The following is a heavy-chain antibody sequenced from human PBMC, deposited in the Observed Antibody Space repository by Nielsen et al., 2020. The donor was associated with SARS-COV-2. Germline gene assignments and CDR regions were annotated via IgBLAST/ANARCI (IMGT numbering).Heavy chain of an antibody. CDR2: ISHSGIT. Sequence: SETLSLTCTVSGASMSSGDYHWSWVRQTPGKGLEWLAFISHSGITYYNPSLKSRVIISQDTSKHQFYLKVPSVTAADTAVYFCARVLYGPRGHMDVRGLGTTVTVSS. D-gene: IGHD3-10*01. J-gene: IGHJ6*02. CDR3: ARVLYGPRGHMDV. V-gene: IGHV4-30-4*01. CDR1: GASMSSGDYH.